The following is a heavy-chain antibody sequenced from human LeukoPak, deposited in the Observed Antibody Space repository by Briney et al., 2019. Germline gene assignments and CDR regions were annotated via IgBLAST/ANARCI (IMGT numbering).Heavy chain of an antibody. Sequence: GGSLRLSCAASGFTVSSNYMTWVRQAPGKGLEWVSVIYSGGSTYYADSVKGRFTISRDNSKNTLYLQMNSLRAEDTAVYYCARSSHSFGYRGRLDFWGLGALVAVSS. D-gene: IGHD5-18*01. V-gene: IGHV3-66*01. CDR1: GFTVSSNY. J-gene: IGHJ4*02. CDR2: IYSGGST. CDR3: ARSSHSFGYRGRLDF.